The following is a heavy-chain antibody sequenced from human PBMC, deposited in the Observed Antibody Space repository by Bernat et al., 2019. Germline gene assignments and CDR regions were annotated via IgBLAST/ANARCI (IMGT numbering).Heavy chain of an antibody. CDR3: ARLKERWLQLRFFGYWYFDL. CDR2: IYFSGST. CDR1: GGSISSSSYY. D-gene: IGHD5-24*01. Sequence: QLQLQESGPGLVKPSETLSLTCTVSGGSISSSSYYWGWIRQPPGKGLEWIGSIYFSGSTYYNPSLKSRVTISGDTSKNQFSMKLSSVTAADTAVYYCARLKERWLQLRFFGYWYFDLWGRGTLVTVSS. V-gene: IGHV4-39*01. J-gene: IGHJ2*01.